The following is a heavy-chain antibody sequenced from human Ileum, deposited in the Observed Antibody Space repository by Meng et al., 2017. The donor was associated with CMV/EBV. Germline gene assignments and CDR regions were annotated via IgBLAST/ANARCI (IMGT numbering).Heavy chain of an antibody. Sequence: GQLQELGPGPGKSSGALSLTCTVSGGSIGSYYWNWIRQPDGKGLEWIGRIHTTDSTNYNPSFKSRVTISVDTSKNQFSLKLTSMTAADTAVYYCARDTGTTGTGSLFDYWGQGSLVTVSS. CDR3: ARDTGTTGTGSLFDY. CDR1: GGSIGSYY. V-gene: IGHV4-4*07. D-gene: IGHD1-1*01. J-gene: IGHJ4*02. CDR2: IHTTDST.